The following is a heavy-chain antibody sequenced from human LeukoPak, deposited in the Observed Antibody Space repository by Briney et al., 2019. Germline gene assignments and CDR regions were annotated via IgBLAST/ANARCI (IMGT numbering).Heavy chain of an antibody. CDR1: GYTFTSYY. Sequence: ASVKVSCKASGYTFTSYYMHWVRQAPGQGLEWMGIINPSGGSTSYAQKFQGRVTMTRDTSTSTVYMELSSLRSEDTAVYYCARDHFWSGYYPPTKDYWGQGTLVTASS. V-gene: IGHV1-46*01. CDR3: ARDHFWSGYYPPTKDY. D-gene: IGHD3-3*02. J-gene: IGHJ4*02. CDR2: INPSGGST.